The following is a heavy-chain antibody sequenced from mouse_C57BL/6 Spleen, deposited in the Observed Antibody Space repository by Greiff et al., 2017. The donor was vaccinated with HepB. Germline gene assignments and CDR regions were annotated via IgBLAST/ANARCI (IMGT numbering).Heavy chain of an antibody. CDR1: GFTFSDYG. D-gene: IGHD1-1*01. CDR3: AREDYYGSSYEYFDV. CDR2: ISSGSSTI. Sequence: VQLKESGGGLVKPGGSLKLSCAASGFTFSDYGMHWVRQAPEKGLEWVAYISSGSSTIYYADTVKGRFTISRDNAKNTLFLQMTSLRSEDTAMYYCAREDYYGSSYEYFDVWGTGTTVTVSS. V-gene: IGHV5-17*01. J-gene: IGHJ1*03.